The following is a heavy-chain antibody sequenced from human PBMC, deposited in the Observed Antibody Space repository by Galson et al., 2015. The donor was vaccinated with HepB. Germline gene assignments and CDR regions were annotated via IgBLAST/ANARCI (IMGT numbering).Heavy chain of an antibody. CDR1: GGSFSGYY. V-gene: IGHV4-34*01. J-gene: IGHJ4*02. CDR2: INHSGST. CDR3: ARVAMYYDFWSGYWGYFDY. Sequence: ETLSLTCAVYGGSFSGYYWSWIRQPPGKGLEWIGEINHSGSTNYNPSLKSRVTISVDTSKNQFSLKLSSVTAADTAVYYCARVAMYYDFWSGYWGYFDYWGQGTLVTVSS. D-gene: IGHD3-3*01.